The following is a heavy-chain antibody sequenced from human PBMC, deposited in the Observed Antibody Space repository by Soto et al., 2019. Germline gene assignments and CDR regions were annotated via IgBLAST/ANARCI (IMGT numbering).Heavy chain of an antibody. V-gene: IGHV4-31*03. Sequence: QVQLQESGPGLVKPSQTLSLTCTVSGVSISSGGFYWSWIRQHPGKGLEWIGYIYYSGTTYYNPSFYSRVTISVDTSENQFSLKLNSMTAADTAVYYCARTRAAAATGSVDYWGQGTLVTVSS. D-gene: IGHD6-13*01. J-gene: IGHJ4*02. CDR1: GVSISSGGFY. CDR2: IYYSGTT. CDR3: ARTRAAAATGSVDY.